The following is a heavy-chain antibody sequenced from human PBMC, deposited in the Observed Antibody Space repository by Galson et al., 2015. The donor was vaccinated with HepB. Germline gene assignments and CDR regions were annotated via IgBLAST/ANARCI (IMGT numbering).Heavy chain of an antibody. CDR1: GGTISSYS. V-gene: IGHV4-59*03. CDR3: ATTLTRPYWYFDL. J-gene: IGHJ2*01. CDR2: IYYSGTT. D-gene: IGHD4-17*01. Sequence: TLSLTCTVSGGTISSYSWSWIRQPPGKTLEWIGYIYYSGTTNYNPPLKRRVTISVDTSKNQFSLNLRSVTAADTAVYYCATTLTRPYWYFDLWGRGTLVTVSS.